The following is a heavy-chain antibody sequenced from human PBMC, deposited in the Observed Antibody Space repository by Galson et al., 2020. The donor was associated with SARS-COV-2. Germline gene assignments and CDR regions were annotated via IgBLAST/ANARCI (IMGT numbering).Heavy chain of an antibody. CDR1: GSGFSNFG. J-gene: IGHJ5*02. CDR2: IWYDGGNK. V-gene: IGHV3-33*01. CDR3: TRVGTSGWSGVWWLDP. Sequence: TGGSPRRSCAAPGSGFSNFGMHWVRQAPGKGLEWVAVIWYDGGNKYYADSVKGRFTISRDNSKDTLYLQMNSLRVEDTALYYCTRVGTSGWSGVWWLDPWGQGTLVTVSS. D-gene: IGHD6-19*01.